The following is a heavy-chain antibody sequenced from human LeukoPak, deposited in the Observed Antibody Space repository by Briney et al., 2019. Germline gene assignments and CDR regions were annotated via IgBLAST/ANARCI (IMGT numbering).Heavy chain of an antibody. J-gene: IGHJ2*01. V-gene: IGHV4-31*03. CDR2: IYDSGST. Sequence: SETLSHTRTVSGGSISSGGYYWSWIRQHPGKGLEWIGSIYDSGSTYYKPSLRSRVTISGDTSKNQFSLKVTSVSHADTAVYYCASYGSGWYFDLWGRGTLVTVSS. CDR3: ASYGSGWYFDL. D-gene: IGHD3-10*01. CDR1: GGSISSGGYY.